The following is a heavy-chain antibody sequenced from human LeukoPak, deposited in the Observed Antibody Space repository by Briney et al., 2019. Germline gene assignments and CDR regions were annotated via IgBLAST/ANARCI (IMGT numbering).Heavy chain of an antibody. CDR2: ISDDGIKI. V-gene: IGHV3-30*18. CDR1: GFRFSSYG. D-gene: IGHD4-23*01. J-gene: IGHJ4*02. Sequence: GGSLRLSCAASGFRFSSYGMHWVRQAPGKGLEWVAVISDDGIKIYYGDSVKGRFTISRDNSKNTLYLQMNSLKVEDTALYYCAKFSPYGGNSYWGQGTLVTVSS. CDR3: AKFSPYGGNSY.